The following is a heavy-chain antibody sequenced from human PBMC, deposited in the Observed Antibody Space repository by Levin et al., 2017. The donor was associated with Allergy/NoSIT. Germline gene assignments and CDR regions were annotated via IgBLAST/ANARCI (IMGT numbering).Heavy chain of an antibody. CDR1: GFTFSNYA. CDR2: ISRNGGST. D-gene: IGHD2-2*01. Sequence: GGSLRLSCVASGFTFSNYAMHWVRQAPGKGLEYVSAISRNGGSTYYAYSVKGRFPISRANSQNTLNLQMGSLRAADMAVYSCAREHSPSCWFKVDSWSQGTLITVSS. J-gene: IGHJ4*02. CDR3: AREHSPSCWFKVDS. V-gene: IGHV3-64*01.